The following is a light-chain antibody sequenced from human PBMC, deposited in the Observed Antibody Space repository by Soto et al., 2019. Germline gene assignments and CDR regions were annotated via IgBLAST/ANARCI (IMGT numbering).Light chain of an antibody. Sequence: QSVLTQPPSVSGAPGQRVTISCTGSSSNIGAGYNVHWYQQLPGTAPKLLIYDNSNRPSGVPDRLSGSKSGTSASLAITGLQAEDEADFYCQSYDNSLGAWVFGGGTKLTVL. J-gene: IGLJ3*02. V-gene: IGLV1-40*01. CDR2: DNS. CDR1: SSNIGAGYN. CDR3: QSYDNSLGAWV.